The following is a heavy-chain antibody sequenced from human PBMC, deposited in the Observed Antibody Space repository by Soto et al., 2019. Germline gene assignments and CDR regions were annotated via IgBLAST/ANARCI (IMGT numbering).Heavy chain of an antibody. Sequence: SETLSLTCTVSGGSISSSSYYWGWIRQPPGKGLEWIGSIYYSGSTYYNPSLKSRATISVDTSKNQFSLKLSSVTAADTAVYYCARTYYYDSSGYYGDAFDIWGQGTMVTVSS. D-gene: IGHD3-22*01. CDR2: IYYSGST. V-gene: IGHV4-39*01. J-gene: IGHJ3*02. CDR3: ARTYYYDSSGYYGDAFDI. CDR1: GGSISSSSYY.